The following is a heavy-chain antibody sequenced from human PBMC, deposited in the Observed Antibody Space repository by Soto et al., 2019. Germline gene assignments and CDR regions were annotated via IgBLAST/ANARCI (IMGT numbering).Heavy chain of an antibody. J-gene: IGHJ4*02. D-gene: IGHD2-2*01. Sequence: QVQLQESGPGLVKPSQTLSLTCTVSGGSISSGGYYWSWIRQHPGKGLECIGYIYYSGSAYYNPSVNSRVIIAVDTSRNQFSLKLSSVTAADTAVYFCARGGYCSSSDCYIDSWGQGTLVTVSS. CDR2: IYYSGSA. V-gene: IGHV4-31*03. CDR3: ARGGYCSSSDCYIDS. CDR1: GGSISSGGYY.